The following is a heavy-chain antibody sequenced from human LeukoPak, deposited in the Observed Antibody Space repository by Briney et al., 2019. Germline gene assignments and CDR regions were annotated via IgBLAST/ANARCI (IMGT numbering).Heavy chain of an antibody. J-gene: IGHJ4*02. CDR1: GFTVSSNY. Sequence: GGSLRLSCAASGFTVSSNYMSWVRQAPRKGLEWVSLIYSGGSTHYADSVRGRFTISRDNSRNTLYLQMNSLRVEDTAVYYCARDVGDYWGQGTLVTVSS. V-gene: IGHV3-66*01. CDR2: IYSGGST. D-gene: IGHD3-10*01. CDR3: ARDVGDY.